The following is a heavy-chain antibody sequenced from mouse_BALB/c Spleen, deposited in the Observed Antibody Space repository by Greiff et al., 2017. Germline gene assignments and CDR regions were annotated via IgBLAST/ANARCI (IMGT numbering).Heavy chain of an antibody. V-gene: IGHV1-7*01. CDR1: GYTFTSYW. CDR2: INPSTGYT. D-gene: IGHD2-1*01. Sequence: QVQLQQSGAELAKPGASVKMSCKASGYTFTSYWMHWVKQRPGQGLEWIGYINPSTGYTEYNQKFKDKATLTADKSSSTAYMQLSSLTSEDSVVYYCARYGNWFAYWGQGTLVTVSA. CDR3: ARYGNWFAY. J-gene: IGHJ3*01.